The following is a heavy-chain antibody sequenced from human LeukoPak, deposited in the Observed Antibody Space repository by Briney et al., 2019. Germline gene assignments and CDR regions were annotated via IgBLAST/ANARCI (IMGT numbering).Heavy chain of an antibody. V-gene: IGHV3-23*01. J-gene: IGHJ4*02. D-gene: IGHD3-3*01. CDR2: ISGSGGST. CDR3: AKHYDFWSGYYQYPYFDY. Sequence: GGSLRLSCAASGFTFSSYAMSWVRQAPGKGLEWVSAISGSGGSTYYADSVKGRFTISRDNSKNTLYLQMNSLRAEDTAVYYCAKHYDFWSGYYQYPYFDYWGQGTLVTVSS. CDR1: GFTFSSYA.